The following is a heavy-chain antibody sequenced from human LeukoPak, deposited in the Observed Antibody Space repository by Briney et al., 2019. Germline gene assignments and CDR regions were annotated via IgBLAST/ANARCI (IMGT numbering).Heavy chain of an antibody. CDR3: ARLPLPWYDAFDI. V-gene: IGHV4-59*01. CDR1: GGSISSYY. CDR2: IYYSGST. Sequence: SETLSLTCTVSGGSISSYYWSWIRQPPGKGLEWIGYIYYSGSTNYNPSLKSRVTISVDTSKNQFSLNLSSVTAADTAVYYCARLPLPWYDAFDIWGQGTMVTVSS. J-gene: IGHJ3*02. D-gene: IGHD6-13*01.